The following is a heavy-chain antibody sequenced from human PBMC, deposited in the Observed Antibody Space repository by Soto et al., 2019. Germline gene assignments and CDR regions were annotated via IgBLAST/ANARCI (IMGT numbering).Heavy chain of an antibody. CDR1: GDSVSTNSAA. CDR2: TYFSSKWYY. J-gene: IGHJ5*02. D-gene: IGHD6-6*01. V-gene: IGHV6-1*01. CDR3: ARARVRIGARPEHWIDP. Sequence: SQPLSLTCAIAGDSVSTNSAAWNWIRQSPSRGFEWLGRTYFSSKWYYYYAVSVKSRININVDTSKNQISLHLNSVTPEDTAVYYCARARVRIGARPEHWIDPWGQGSQVNVS.